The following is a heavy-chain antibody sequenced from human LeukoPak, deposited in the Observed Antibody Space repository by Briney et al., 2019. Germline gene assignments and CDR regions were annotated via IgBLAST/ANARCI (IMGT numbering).Heavy chain of an antibody. V-gene: IGHV3-7*01. Sequence: GGSLRLSXAASGFTFSTYWMSWVRQAPGKGLERVANIKEDGSEKYYVDSVKGRFTISRDNAKNSLYLQMNSLRAEDTAVYYCARLVVVVTANWFDPWGQGTLVTVSS. CDR2: IKEDGSEK. CDR1: GFTFSTYW. CDR3: ARLVVVVTANWFDP. J-gene: IGHJ5*02. D-gene: IGHD2-21*02.